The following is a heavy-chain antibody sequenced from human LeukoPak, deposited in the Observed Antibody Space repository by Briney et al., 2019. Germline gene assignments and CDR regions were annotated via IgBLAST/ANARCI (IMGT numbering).Heavy chain of an antibody. CDR3: AKNGSGWTNY. D-gene: IGHD6-19*01. Sequence: GGSLRLSCAASGFTFNSYGMHWVRQAPGKGLEWVAFIRYDGSNKYYADSVKGRFTISRGNSKNTLYLQMNSLRPEDTAVYYCAKNGSGWTNYWGQGTLVSVSS. J-gene: IGHJ4*02. V-gene: IGHV3-30*02. CDR2: IRYDGSNK. CDR1: GFTFNSYG.